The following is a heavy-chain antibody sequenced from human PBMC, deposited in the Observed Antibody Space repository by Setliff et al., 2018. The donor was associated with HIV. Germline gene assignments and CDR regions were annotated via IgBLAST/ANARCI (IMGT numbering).Heavy chain of an antibody. Sequence: PSETLSLTCTVSGGSITRTPYYWGWIRQPPGKGLEWIGSIHHSGTAYDNPSLKSRVTISVDPSKNQILLRLSSVTAADTAVYYCARVRLRVPPSIFDYWGQGALVTVSS. D-gene: IGHD2-2*01. CDR3: ARVRLRVPPSIFDY. J-gene: IGHJ4*02. V-gene: IGHV4-39*01. CDR2: IHHSGTA. CDR1: GGSITRTPYY.